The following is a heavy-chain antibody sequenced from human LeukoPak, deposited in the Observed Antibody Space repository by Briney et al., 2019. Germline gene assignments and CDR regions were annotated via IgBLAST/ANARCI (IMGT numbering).Heavy chain of an antibody. D-gene: IGHD3-9*01. J-gene: IGHJ4*02. CDR2: ISGSGGST. Sequence: PGGSLRLSCAASGFTFSSYAMSWVRQAPGKGLEWVSAISGSGGSTYYADSVKGRFTISRDNSKNTLYLQMNSLRAEDTAVYYCAKTLRYFDWLLWGFDYWGQGTLVTVSS. CDR1: GFTFSSYA. CDR3: AKTLRYFDWLLWGFDY. V-gene: IGHV3-23*01.